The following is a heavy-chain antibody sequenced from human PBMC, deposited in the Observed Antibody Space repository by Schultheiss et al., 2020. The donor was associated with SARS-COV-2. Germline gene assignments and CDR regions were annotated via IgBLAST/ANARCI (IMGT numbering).Heavy chain of an antibody. CDR2: ISGSGGST. CDR3: AKDRAGTENYYYYGMDV. D-gene: IGHD6-19*01. Sequence: GGSLRLSCAASGFTFSSYAMHWVRQAPGKGLEWVSAISGSGGSTYYADSVKGRFTISRDNAKNSLYLQMNSLRAEDTAVYYCAKDRAGTENYYYYGMDVWGQGTTVTVSS. CDR1: GFTFSSYA. V-gene: IGHV3-23*01. J-gene: IGHJ6*02.